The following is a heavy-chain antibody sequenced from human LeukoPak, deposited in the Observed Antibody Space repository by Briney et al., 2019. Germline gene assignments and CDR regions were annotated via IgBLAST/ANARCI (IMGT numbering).Heavy chain of an antibody. V-gene: IGHV4-31*03. CDR3: ARRVNAMVRGVIITAFDY. J-gene: IGHJ4*02. Sequence: SQTLSLTCTVSGGSISSGGYYWRWIRQHPGTGLEWIGYIYYSGSTYYNPSLKSRVTISVDTSKNQFSLKLSSVTAADTAVYYCARRVNAMVRGVIITAFDYWGQGTLVTVSS. CDR2: IYYSGST. CDR1: GGSISSGGYY. D-gene: IGHD3-10*01.